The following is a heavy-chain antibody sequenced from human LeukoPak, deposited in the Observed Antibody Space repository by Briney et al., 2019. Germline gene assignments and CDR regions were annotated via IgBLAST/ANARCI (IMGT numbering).Heavy chain of an antibody. CDR1: GGSISSGSYY. D-gene: IGHD3-3*01. J-gene: IGHJ4*02. CDR2: IYTSGST. Sequence: SETLSLTCTVSGGSISSGSYYWSWIRQPAGEGLEWIGRIYTSGSTNYNPSLKSRVTISVDTSKNQFSLKLSSVTAADTAVYYCARDHYDFWSGSFDYWGQGTLVTVSS. V-gene: IGHV4-61*02. CDR3: ARDHYDFWSGSFDY.